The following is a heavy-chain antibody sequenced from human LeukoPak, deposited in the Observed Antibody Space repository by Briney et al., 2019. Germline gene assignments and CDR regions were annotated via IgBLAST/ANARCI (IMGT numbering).Heavy chain of an antibody. CDR3: ARATHAYSGYNH. CDR2: IYDGGHT. J-gene: IGHJ4*02. CDR1: GFAVGGNY. V-gene: IGHV3-66*01. Sequence: PGGSLRLSCAASGFAVGGNYMSWVRQAPGTGLEWVSVIYDGGHTYYVDSVKGRFTISRDNFENTLFLQMNSLRAEDTAVYYCARATHAYSGYNHWGQGTLVTVSS. D-gene: IGHD5-12*01.